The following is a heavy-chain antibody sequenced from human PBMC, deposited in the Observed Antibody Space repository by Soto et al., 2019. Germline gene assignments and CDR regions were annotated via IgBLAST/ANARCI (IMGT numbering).Heavy chain of an antibody. Sequence: PGGSLRLSCAASGFTFRKYGMHWFRQAPGKGPEWVAVIWYDGSNKYYADSVKGRFTISRDNSENTLYLQMDSLRPDDTAIYYCAREGAYSYAFDYWGQGTLVTVSS. CDR3: AREGAYSYAFDY. CDR2: IWYDGSNK. V-gene: IGHV3-33*01. CDR1: GFTFRKYG. J-gene: IGHJ4*02. D-gene: IGHD5-18*01.